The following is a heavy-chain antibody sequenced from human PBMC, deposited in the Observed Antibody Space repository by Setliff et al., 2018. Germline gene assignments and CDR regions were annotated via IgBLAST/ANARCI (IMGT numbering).Heavy chain of an antibody. V-gene: IGHV3-7*03. CDR3: ARSENCFSTHCSPYDY. CDR2: IKQDGSDK. CDR1: GFIFSSYW. J-gene: IGHJ4*02. Sequence: GGSLRLSCAASGFIFSSYWMNWVRQAPGKGLEWVANIKQDGSDKYYVDSVKGRFTISRDNAKNSLSLQMNSLRAEDTAVYYCARSENCFSTHCSPYDYWGQGTLVTVSS. D-gene: IGHD2-2*01.